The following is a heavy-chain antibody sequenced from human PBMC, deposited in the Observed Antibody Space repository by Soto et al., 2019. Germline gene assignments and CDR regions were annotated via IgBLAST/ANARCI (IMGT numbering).Heavy chain of an antibody. D-gene: IGHD1-7*01. Sequence: GGSLRLSCAASGFTFSSYWMHWVRQAPGKGLVWVSRISSDETSTSYADSVKGRFTISRDNSKNTLYLQINSLRADDTADYYCAVRGDITGTTHRYYYVLDVWGQRTTVPVSS. CDR1: GFTFSSYW. V-gene: IGHV3-74*01. CDR3: AVRGDITGTTHRYYYVLDV. J-gene: IGHJ6*02. CDR2: ISSDETST.